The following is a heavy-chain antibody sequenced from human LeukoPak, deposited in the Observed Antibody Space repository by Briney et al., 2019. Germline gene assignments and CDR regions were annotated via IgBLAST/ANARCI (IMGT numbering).Heavy chain of an antibody. CDR2: IIPIFGTA. D-gene: IGHD3-3*01. J-gene: IGHJ4*02. Sequence: SVKVSCKASGGTFSSYAISWVRQAPGQALEWMGGIIPIFGTANYAQKFQGRVTITADKSTSTAYMELSSLRSEDTAVCYCARTFWSGYYTFDYWGQGTLVTVSS. CDR1: GGTFSSYA. CDR3: ARTFWSGYYTFDY. V-gene: IGHV1-69*06.